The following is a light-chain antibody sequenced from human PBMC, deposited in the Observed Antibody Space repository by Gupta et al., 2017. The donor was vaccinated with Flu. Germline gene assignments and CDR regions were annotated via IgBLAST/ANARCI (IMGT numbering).Light chain of an antibody. V-gene: IGKV3-15*01. J-gene: IGKJ1*01. CDR1: QSVSTS. Sequence: EIVMPQSPATLSVYPGERATLSCRASQSVSTSLAWYQQKPGQAPRLLIYGASTRATGFPARFSGSGSGTEFTLTISSLQSEDFAVYYCLQYNNWPRTFGEGTKVEIK. CDR2: GAS. CDR3: LQYNNWPRT.